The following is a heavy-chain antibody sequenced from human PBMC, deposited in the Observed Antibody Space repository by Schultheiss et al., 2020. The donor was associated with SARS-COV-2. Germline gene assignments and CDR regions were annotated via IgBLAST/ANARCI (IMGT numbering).Heavy chain of an antibody. J-gene: IGHJ4*02. Sequence: GESLKISCAASGFTFSGSAMHWVRQAPGKGLEWVSYISSSSSTIYYADSVKGRFTISRDNAKNSLYLQMNSLRAEDTAVYYCARDRGYSYGSHWGQGTLVTVSS. CDR1: GFTFSGSA. D-gene: IGHD5-18*01. CDR2: ISSSSSTI. CDR3: ARDRGYSYGSH. V-gene: IGHV3-48*04.